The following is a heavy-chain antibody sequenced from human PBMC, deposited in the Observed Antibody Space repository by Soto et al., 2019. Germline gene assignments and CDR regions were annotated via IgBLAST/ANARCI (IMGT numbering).Heavy chain of an antibody. Sequence: GGSLRLSCAASGFTFSSYEMNWVRQAPGKGLEWVSYISSSGSTIYYADSVKGRFTISRDNAKNSLYLQMNSLRAEDTAVYYCARDPVGTTGTTLDFDYWGQGTLVTVSS. V-gene: IGHV3-48*03. D-gene: IGHD1-1*01. J-gene: IGHJ4*02. CDR1: GFTFSSYE. CDR2: ISSSGSTI. CDR3: ARDPVGTTGTTLDFDY.